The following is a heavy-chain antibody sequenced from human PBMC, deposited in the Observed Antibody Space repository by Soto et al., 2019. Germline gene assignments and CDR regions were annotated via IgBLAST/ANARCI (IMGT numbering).Heavy chain of an antibody. CDR2: TYYRSKWYN. V-gene: IGHV6-1*01. D-gene: IGHD1-26*01. CDR3: ARGSLFVVREDYYYCMDV. Sequence: QVQPQQSGPGLVKPSQTLSLTCAISGDSVSSNSAAWNWIRQSPSRGLEWLGRTYYRSKWYNDYAVSVKSRITINPDTSKNQFSLQLNSVTPEDTAVYYCARGSLFVVREDYYYCMDVWGQGTTVTVSS. CDR1: GDSVSSNSAA. J-gene: IGHJ6*02.